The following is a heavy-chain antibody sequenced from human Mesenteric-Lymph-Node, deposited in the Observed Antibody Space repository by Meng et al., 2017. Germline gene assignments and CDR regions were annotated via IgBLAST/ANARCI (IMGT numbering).Heavy chain of an antibody. CDR1: GFTFSSYA. CDR2: ISYDGSNK. Sequence: GESLKISCAASGFTFSSYAMHWVRQAPGKGLEWVAVISYDGSNKYYADSVKGRFTISRDNSKNTLYLQMNSLRDEDTAVYYCAKMAGVRLVNWFFDFWGRGTLVTVSS. CDR3: AKMAGVRLVNWFFDF. D-gene: IGHD3-9*01. V-gene: IGHV3-30*04. J-gene: IGHJ2*01.